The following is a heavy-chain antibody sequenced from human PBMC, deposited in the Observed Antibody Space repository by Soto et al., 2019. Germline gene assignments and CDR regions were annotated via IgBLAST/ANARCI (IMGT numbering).Heavy chain of an antibody. Sequence: QITLKESGPTLVKPTQTLTLTCTFSGFSLSTSGVGVGWIRQPPGKALEWLALIYWDDDKRYSPSLKSRLTITKDTSKYQVVLTMTNMDPVDTATYYCAHTPRRQWLVRGYFQHWGQGTLVTVSS. D-gene: IGHD6-19*01. J-gene: IGHJ1*01. V-gene: IGHV2-5*02. CDR3: AHTPRRQWLVRGYFQH. CDR1: GFSLSTSGVG. CDR2: IYWDDDK.